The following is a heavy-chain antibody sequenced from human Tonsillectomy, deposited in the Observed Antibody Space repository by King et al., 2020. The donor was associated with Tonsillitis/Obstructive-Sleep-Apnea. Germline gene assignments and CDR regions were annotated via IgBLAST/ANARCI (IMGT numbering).Heavy chain of an antibody. V-gene: IGHV3-66*01. CDR2: IYSGGST. D-gene: IGHD6-13*01. CDR1: GFTVSSNY. CDR3: ARAFRGYSSCFDY. Sequence: VQLVESGGGLVQPGGSLRLSCAASGFTVSSNYMSWVRQAPGKGREWVSVIYSGGSTSYADSVKGRFTISRDNSKNTLYLQMNSLRAEDTAVYYCARAFRGYSSCFDYWGQGTLVTVSS. J-gene: IGHJ4*02.